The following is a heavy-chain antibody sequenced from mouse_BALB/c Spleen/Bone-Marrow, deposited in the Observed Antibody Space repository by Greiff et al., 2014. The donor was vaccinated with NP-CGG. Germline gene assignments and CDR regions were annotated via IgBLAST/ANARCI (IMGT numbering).Heavy chain of an antibody. J-gene: IGHJ3*01. Sequence: VQLQQSGPGLVQPSQSLSITCTVSGFSLTSYGVHWVRQSPGKGPEWLGVIWSGGRTDYNAAFISRLSISKDNSKSQVFFKMNSLQADDTAIYYCARNFGLAWFAYWGQGTLVTVSA. V-gene: IGHV2-2*01. CDR2: IWSGGRT. D-gene: IGHD3-1*01. CDR1: GFSLTSYG. CDR3: ARNFGLAWFAY.